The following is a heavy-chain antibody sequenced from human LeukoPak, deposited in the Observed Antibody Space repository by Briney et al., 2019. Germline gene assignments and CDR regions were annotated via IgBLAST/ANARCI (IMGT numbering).Heavy chain of an antibody. CDR2: TYYSGST. V-gene: IGHV4-59*01. D-gene: IGHD7-27*01. CDR1: GGSINSYY. Sequence: SETLSLTCTVSGGSINSYYWSWIRQPPGKGLEWIGYTYYSGSTNYNPSLKSRVTISVDTSKNQFSLKLSSVTAADTAVYYCARINWGREYYFDYWGQGTLVTVSS. CDR3: ARINWGREYYFDY. J-gene: IGHJ4*02.